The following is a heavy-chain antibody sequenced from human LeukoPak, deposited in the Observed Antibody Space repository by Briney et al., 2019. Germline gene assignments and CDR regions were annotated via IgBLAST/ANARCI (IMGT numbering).Heavy chain of an antibody. CDR2: IRHDGSTK. CDR1: GFPFHSYW. CDR3: ARSVPYGTTWYGRSDC. D-gene: IGHD6-13*01. J-gene: IGHJ4*02. V-gene: IGHV3-7*03. Sequence: PGGSLRLSCTASGFPFHSYWMTWVRQTPGKGLEWVANIRHDGSTKYYVDSVKGRFTISRDNAMNSLYLQMDSLRVEDTAIYYCARSVPYGTTWYGRSDCWGQGTQVTVSS.